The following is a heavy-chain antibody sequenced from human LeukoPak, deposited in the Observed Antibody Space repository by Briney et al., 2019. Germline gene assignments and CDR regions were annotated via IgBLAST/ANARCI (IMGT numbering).Heavy chain of an antibody. D-gene: IGHD2-15*01. J-gene: IGHJ6*02. V-gene: IGHV3-30*18. CDR2: ISYDGSNK. Sequence: GRSLRLSCAASGFTFSSYGMHWVRQAPGKGLEWVAVISYDGSNKYYADSVKGRFSISRDNSKNTLYLQMNSLRAEDTAVYYCAKDISPDIVVVVAWSYGMDVWGQGTTVTVSS. CDR3: AKDISPDIVVVVAWSYGMDV. CDR1: GFTFSSYG.